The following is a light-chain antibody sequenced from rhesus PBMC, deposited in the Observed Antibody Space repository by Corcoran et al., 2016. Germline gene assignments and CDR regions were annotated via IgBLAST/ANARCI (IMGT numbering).Light chain of an antibody. CDR2: EAD. J-gene: IGKJ2*01. CDR3: QHYYSTPYS. Sequence: DIQMTQSPSSLSASVGDRVTITCRASQGNTNDLAWYQQKPGETPKLLIYEADSLQSGIPSRVSGSGSWTDFTLTISSLQSEDFATYYCQHYYSTPYSFGQGTKVEIK. CDR1: QGNTND. V-gene: IGKV1-25*01.